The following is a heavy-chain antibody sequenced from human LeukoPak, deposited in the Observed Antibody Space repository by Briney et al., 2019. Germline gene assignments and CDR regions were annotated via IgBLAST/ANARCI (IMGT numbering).Heavy chain of an antibody. J-gene: IGHJ4*02. Sequence: PGTSLRLSCAASGFTFNSYGMHWVRQAPGKGLEWVAFIWYDGSNKYYADSVKGRFTISRDNSRNTLYLQMNSLRAEDTAVYYCAKSPGRSIQLWLPSDYWGQGTLVTVSS. CDR1: GFTFNSYG. V-gene: IGHV3-33*06. CDR2: IWYDGSNK. D-gene: IGHD5-18*01. CDR3: AKSPGRSIQLWLPSDY.